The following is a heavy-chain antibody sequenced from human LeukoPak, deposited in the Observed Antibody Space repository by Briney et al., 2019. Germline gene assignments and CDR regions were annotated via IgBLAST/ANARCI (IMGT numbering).Heavy chain of an antibody. J-gene: IGHJ5*02. CDR2: IYYSGST. CDR3: ARAPVAARPLEYWFDP. Sequence: SETLSLTCTVSGGSISSYYWSWIRQPPGKGLEWIGYIYYSGSTNYNPSLKSRVTISVDTSKNQFSLKLSSVTAADTAVYYCARAPVAARPLEYWFDPWGQGTLVTVSS. D-gene: IGHD6-6*01. CDR1: GGSISSYY. V-gene: IGHV4-59*01.